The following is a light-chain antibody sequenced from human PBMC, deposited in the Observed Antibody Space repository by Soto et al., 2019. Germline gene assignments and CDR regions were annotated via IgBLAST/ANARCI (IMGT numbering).Light chain of an antibody. CDR1: SSDVGAHDF. V-gene: IGLV2-14*01. J-gene: IGLJ2*01. CDR3: NSYTLSKTVI. CDR2: EVT. Sequence: ALTQPASVSGSPGQSITISCSGTSSDVGAHDFVSWYQHHPDKAPKVIIFEVTKRPSGVSSRFSGSKTGNTASLTISGLQAEDEADYYCNSYTLSKTVIFGGGTKLTVL.